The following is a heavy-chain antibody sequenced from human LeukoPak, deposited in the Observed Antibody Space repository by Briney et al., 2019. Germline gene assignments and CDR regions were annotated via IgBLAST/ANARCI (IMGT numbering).Heavy chain of an antibody. Sequence: ASVRVSCKASGGTFSSYAISWVRQAPGQGLEWMGRIIPILGIANYAQKFQGRVTITADKSTSTAYMELSSLRSEDTVVYYCATGGTAMVSGVDYWGQGTLVTVSS. CDR2: IIPILGIA. D-gene: IGHD5-18*01. V-gene: IGHV1-69*04. J-gene: IGHJ4*02. CDR1: GGTFSSYA. CDR3: ATGGTAMVSGVDY.